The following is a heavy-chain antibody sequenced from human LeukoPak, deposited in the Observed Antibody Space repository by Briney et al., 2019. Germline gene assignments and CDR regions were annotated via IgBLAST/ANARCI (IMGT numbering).Heavy chain of an antibody. V-gene: IGHV1-2*02. Sequence: GASVKVSCKASGYTFTGYYMHWVRQAPGQGLEWMGWINPNGGGTNYAQKFQGRVTMTRDTSISTAYMELSRLRSDDTAVYHCASEILKGSSGWYYFDYWGQGTLVTVSS. CDR3: ASEILKGSSGWYYFDY. D-gene: IGHD6-19*01. CDR2: INPNGGGT. J-gene: IGHJ4*02. CDR1: GYTFTGYY.